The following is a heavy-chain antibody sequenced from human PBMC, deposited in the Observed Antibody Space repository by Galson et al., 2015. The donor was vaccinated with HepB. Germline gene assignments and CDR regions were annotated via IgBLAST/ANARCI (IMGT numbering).Heavy chain of an antibody. V-gene: IGHV4-34*01. Sequence: ETLSLTSAVSGGTFSAYSWTWIRQPPGGGLEWSDEINCSGSTNYNPSLKSRVTISVDTSIHEFSLRLTSLTAADTAVYYCARAGNTWKGFDFWGQGSLVTVSS. CDR1: GGTFSAYS. D-gene: IGHD1-1*01. J-gene: IGHJ4*02. CDR3: ARAGNTWKGFDF. CDR2: INCSGST.